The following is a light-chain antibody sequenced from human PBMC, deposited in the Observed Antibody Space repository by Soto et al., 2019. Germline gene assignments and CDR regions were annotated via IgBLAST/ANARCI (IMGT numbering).Light chain of an antibody. J-gene: IGLJ3*02. Sequence: QSVLTQPPSASGTPGQRVTISCSGSSSNIRSNTVNWYQQLPGTASKLLIYSNNQRPSGVPDRFSGSKSGTSASLAISGLQSEDEADYYCAAWDDRLNGWVFGGGTKLTVL. CDR1: SSNIRSNT. V-gene: IGLV1-44*01. CDR2: SNN. CDR3: AAWDDRLNGWV.